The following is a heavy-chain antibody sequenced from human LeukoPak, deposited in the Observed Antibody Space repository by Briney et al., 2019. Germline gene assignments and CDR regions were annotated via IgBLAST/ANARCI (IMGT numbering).Heavy chain of an antibody. D-gene: IGHD2-2*01. CDR1: GFTFSSSA. CDR3: AKGTRYGPAAISPAFDI. V-gene: IGHV3-23*01. J-gene: IGHJ3*02. CDR2: ITGSDDRT. Sequence: GGSLSLSCTASGFTFSSSAMTWVRQAPGKGLEWVSTITGSDDRTYYADSVKGRFTISRDFSKNTLYLQLNSLRAEDTAVYYCAKGTRYGPAAISPAFDIWGQGTMVTVSS.